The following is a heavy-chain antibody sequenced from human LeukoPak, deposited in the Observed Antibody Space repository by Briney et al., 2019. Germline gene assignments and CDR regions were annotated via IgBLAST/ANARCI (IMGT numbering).Heavy chain of an antibody. D-gene: IGHD2-2*01. CDR1: GGSISSSSYY. CDR2: IYYSGST. V-gene: IGHV4-39*07. CDR3: ARFGGCSSTTCYRGAQYYYFYMDV. Sequence: WETLSLTCTVSGGSISSSSYYWGWIRQPPGKGLEWIGSIYYSGSTYYNPSLKSRVTISVDTSKNQFSLRLTSVTAADTAVYYCARFGGCSSTTCYRGAQYYYFYMDVWGRGTTVTVAS. J-gene: IGHJ6*03.